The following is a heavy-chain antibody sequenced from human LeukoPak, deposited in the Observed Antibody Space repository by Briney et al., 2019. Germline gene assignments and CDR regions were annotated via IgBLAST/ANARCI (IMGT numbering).Heavy chain of an antibody. CDR2: ISGSGVST. D-gene: IGHD1-20*01. Sequence: GGSLRLSCAASGFTFSNYAMSWVRQAPGKGLEWVSAISGSGVSTYYADSVKGRFTISRDNSENTLYLQVNSLRAEDTAVHYCAKDHASIAGTTDLDYWGQGTLVTVSS. V-gene: IGHV3-23*01. CDR3: AKDHASIAGTTDLDY. CDR1: GFTFSNYA. J-gene: IGHJ4*02.